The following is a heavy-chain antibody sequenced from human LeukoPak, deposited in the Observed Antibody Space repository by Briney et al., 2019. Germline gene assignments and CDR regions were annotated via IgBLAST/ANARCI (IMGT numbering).Heavy chain of an antibody. CDR1: GYTFTSYG. D-gene: IGHD1-7*01. CDR3: ARDYNWNYVGSWFDP. J-gene: IGHJ5*02. Sequence: ASVKVSCKASGYTFTSYGISWVRQAPGQGLEWMGWISAYNGNTNYAQKLQGRVTMTTDTSTSTAYMELRSLRSDDTAVYYCARDYNWNYVGSWFDPWGQGTLVTVSS. CDR2: ISAYNGNT. V-gene: IGHV1-18*01.